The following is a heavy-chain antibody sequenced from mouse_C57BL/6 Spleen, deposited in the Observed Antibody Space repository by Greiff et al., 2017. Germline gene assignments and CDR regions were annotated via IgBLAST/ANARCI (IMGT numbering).Heavy chain of an antibody. CDR2: INPYNGGT. Sequence: VQLQQSGPVLVKPGASVKMSCKASGYTFTDYYMNWVKQSHGKSLEWIGVINPYNGGTSYNQKFKGKATLTVDKSSSTAYMELNSLTSEDSAVYYCARGGLEFTTVGNYAMDYWGQGTSVTVSS. V-gene: IGHV1-19*01. CDR1: GYTFTDYY. CDR3: ARGGLEFTTVGNYAMDY. D-gene: IGHD1-1*01. J-gene: IGHJ4*01.